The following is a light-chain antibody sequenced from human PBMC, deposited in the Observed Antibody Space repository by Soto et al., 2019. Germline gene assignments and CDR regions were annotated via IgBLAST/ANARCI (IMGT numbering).Light chain of an antibody. Sequence: IQLTQSPSSLSASVGDRVTITCRASPGISNTLTWYQQKPGEPPKLLIYDASSLESGVPLRFSGSGSGTDFTLTISSLQPEDFATYYCQQFNSYPLTFGGGTEVDIK. CDR3: QQFNSYPLT. J-gene: IGKJ4*01. CDR1: PGISNT. V-gene: IGKV1-13*02. CDR2: DAS.